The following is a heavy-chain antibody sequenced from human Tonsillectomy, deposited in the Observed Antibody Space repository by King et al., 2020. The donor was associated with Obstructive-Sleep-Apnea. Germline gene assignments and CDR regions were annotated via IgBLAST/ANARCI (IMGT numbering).Heavy chain of an antibody. J-gene: IGHJ4*02. CDR1: GGSFSVYP. Sequence: VQLQQWGAGLLKPSETLSLTCAVYGGSFSVYPWSWIRQPPGTGLEWIGEINHSGCTNYNPSLNSRVTMLVDTSKNQFSLNLCSVTAADTAWYYCARRYYGSGSYSPFDYWGQGNLVTVSS. V-gene: IGHV4-34*01. CDR2: INHSGCT. CDR3: ARRYYGSGSYSPFDY. D-gene: IGHD3-10*01.